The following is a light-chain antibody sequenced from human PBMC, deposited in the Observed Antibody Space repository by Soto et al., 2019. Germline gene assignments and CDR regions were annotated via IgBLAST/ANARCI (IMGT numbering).Light chain of an antibody. J-gene: IGKJ1*01. Sequence: EIVMTQSQATLSVSTGGRATLSCRASQSISDTLSWYQQKPGQAPRLLIYGESKRDTGFPARFSGSGSGTDFTLTISSLQSEDFAVYYFQQYNNWPWTFGQGTKVEIK. V-gene: IGKV3-15*01. CDR2: GES. CDR1: QSISDT. CDR3: QQYNNWPWT.